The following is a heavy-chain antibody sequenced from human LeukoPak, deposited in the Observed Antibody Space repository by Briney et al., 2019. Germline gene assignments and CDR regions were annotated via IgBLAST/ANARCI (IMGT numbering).Heavy chain of an antibody. Sequence: GGSLRLSCAASGFTFSSYWMSWVRQAPGKGLEWVANIKQDGSEKYYVDSVKGRFTISRDNAKNSLYLQMNSLRDEDTAVYYCARATMVRGQSFDYWGQGTLVTVSS. CDR1: GFTFSSYW. V-gene: IGHV3-7*01. CDR2: IKQDGSEK. D-gene: IGHD3-10*01. CDR3: ARATMVRGQSFDY. J-gene: IGHJ4*02.